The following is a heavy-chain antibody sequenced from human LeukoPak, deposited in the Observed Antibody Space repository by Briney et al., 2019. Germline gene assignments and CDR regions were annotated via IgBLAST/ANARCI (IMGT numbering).Heavy chain of an antibody. CDR2: INPSGGST. J-gene: IGHJ5*02. D-gene: IGHD3-3*01. CDR3: ARDADYDFWSGYPRELDP. Sequence: ASVTVSCKASGYTFTCYYMHWVRQPTGQGLEWMGIINPSGGSTSYAQKFQGRVTMTRDMSTSTVYMELSSLRSEDTAVYYCARDADYDFWSGYPRELDPWGQGTLVTVSS. V-gene: IGHV1-46*01. CDR1: GYTFTCYY.